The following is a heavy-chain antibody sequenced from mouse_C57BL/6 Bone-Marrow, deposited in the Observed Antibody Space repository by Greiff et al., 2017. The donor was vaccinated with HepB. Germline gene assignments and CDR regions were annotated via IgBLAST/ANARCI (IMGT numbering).Heavy chain of an antibody. CDR1: GYTFTDYY. Sequence: VQLQQSGAELVRPGASVKLSCKASGYTFTDYYINWVKQRPGQGLEWIARIYPGSGNTYYNEKFKGKATLTAEKSSSTADMQLSSLTSEDSAVYFCARSYYSNYVDYWGQGTTLTVSS. J-gene: IGHJ2*01. CDR2: IYPGSGNT. CDR3: ARSYYSNYVDY. V-gene: IGHV1-76*01. D-gene: IGHD2-5*01.